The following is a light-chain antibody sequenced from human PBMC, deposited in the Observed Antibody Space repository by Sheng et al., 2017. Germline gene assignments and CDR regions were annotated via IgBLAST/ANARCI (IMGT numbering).Light chain of an antibody. J-gene: IGLJ3*02. Sequence: QSVLTQPPSVSGAPGQRVTISCTGSSSNIGAGYDVHWYQQLPGTAPKLLIYYNTNRPSGVPDRFSGSKSDTSASLAITGLQAEDEADYYCQSYDSSLSGSVFGGGTKLTVL. V-gene: IGLV1-40*01. CDR1: SSNIGAGYD. CDR3: QSYDSSLSGSV. CDR2: YNT.